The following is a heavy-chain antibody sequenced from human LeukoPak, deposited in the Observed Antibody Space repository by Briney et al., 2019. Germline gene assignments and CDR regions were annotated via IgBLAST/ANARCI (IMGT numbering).Heavy chain of an antibody. CDR1: GFNLKVYA. J-gene: IGHJ4*02. CDR2: IWSDGNTK. Sequence: GGSLRLSCATSGFNLKVYAMHWVRQAPGKGLEWVAMIWSDGNTKFYEHSVRGRFSISRDDSKNTLYLQMNTLRAEDTALYYCVTGPPSGGWAFDYWGQGTLVTVSS. CDR3: VTGPPSGGWAFDY. D-gene: IGHD2-15*01. V-gene: IGHV3-33*01.